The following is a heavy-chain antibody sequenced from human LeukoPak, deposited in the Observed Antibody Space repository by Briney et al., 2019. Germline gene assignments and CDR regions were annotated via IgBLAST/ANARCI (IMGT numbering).Heavy chain of an antibody. CDR2: IYYSGST. D-gene: IGHD3-10*01. CDR1: GVSISSSNSY. Sequence: KASETLSLTCTVSGVSISSSNSYWGWIRQPPGKGLEWIGSIYYSGSTNYNPSLKSRVTISVDTSKNQFSLKVSSVTAADTAVYYCASTEIRGVSQSLDYWGQGTLVTVSS. CDR3: ASTEIRGVSQSLDY. V-gene: IGHV4-39*07. J-gene: IGHJ4*02.